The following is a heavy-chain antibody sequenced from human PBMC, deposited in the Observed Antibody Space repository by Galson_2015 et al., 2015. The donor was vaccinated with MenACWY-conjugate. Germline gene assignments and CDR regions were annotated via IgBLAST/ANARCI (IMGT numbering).Heavy chain of an antibody. V-gene: IGHV5-51*03. D-gene: IGHD6-6*01. CDR2: MYPGDSDS. CDR1: GYSFATSW. CDR3: ARRSARSHFDH. Sequence: QSGAEVKKPGESLKISCKTSGYSFATSWIVWVRQLPGKGLELMGTMYPGDSDSRYSPAFQGLVTMPADQSANTAYLQWTSLKSSDSAIYFCARRSARSHFDHWGQGTLVTVSS. J-gene: IGHJ4*02.